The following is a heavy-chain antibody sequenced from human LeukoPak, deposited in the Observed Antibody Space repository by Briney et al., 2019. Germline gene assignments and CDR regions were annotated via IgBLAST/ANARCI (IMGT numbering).Heavy chain of an antibody. CDR2: INLNSGNT. CDR1: GYTFTRYE. J-gene: IGHJ4*02. D-gene: IGHD1-14*01. CDR3: ARVDGIPDY. V-gene: IGHV1-8*03. Sequence: GASVKVSCTASGYTFTRYEINWVRQATGQGLEWMGWINLNSGNTGYAQKFQGRVTITRDTSIRTAYMEVSNLRSEDTAVYYCARVDGIPDYWGQGTLLTVSS.